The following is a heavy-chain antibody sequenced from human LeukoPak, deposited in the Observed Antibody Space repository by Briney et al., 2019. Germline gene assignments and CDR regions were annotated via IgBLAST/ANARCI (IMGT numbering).Heavy chain of an antibody. CDR1: GFTFTFSTSG. CDR3: ARVIPRLLWSGFDY. V-gene: IGHV3-30*02. CDR2: IQYDDSEK. Sequence: GGSLRLSCAASGFTFTFSTSGMHWVRQAPGKGLEWVAFIQYDDSEKSYADSVKGRCTTSRDNSKNTVYLQMNSLRVEDTAVYYCARVIPRLLWSGFDYWGQGTLVTVSS. J-gene: IGHJ4*02. D-gene: IGHD3-10*01.